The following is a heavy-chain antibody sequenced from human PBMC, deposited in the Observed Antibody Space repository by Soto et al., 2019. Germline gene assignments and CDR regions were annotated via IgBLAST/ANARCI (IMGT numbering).Heavy chain of an antibody. Sequence: PGGSLRLSCAASGFTFSSYSMNWVRQAPGKGLEWVSSISSSSSYIYYADSVKGRFTISRDNAKNSLYLQMNSLRAEDTAVYYCARDYKGSGYYYYYGMDVWGQGTTVTVSS. CDR2: ISSSSSYI. J-gene: IGHJ6*02. CDR3: ARDYKGSGYYYYYGMDV. CDR1: GFTFSSYS. V-gene: IGHV3-21*01. D-gene: IGHD6-19*01.